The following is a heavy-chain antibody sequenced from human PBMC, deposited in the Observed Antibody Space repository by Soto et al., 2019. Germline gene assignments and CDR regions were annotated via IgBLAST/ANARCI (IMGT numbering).Heavy chain of an antibody. CDR1: GYTLTELS. CDR3: AIEVRRSNQFDH. V-gene: IGHV1-24*01. J-gene: IGHJ4*02. D-gene: IGHD3-10*01. CDR2: HDLENGET. Sequence: ASVQVSCKVSGYTLTELSIHWVLRATGEGLEWMRGHDLENGETIYAQSLQSRVTITEESSADTPYMELSSLRSEDNAVYYCAIEVRRSNQFDHWGQGTMVTVSS.